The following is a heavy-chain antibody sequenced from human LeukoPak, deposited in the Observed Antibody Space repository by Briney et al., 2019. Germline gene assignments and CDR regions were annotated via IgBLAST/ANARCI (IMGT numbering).Heavy chain of an antibody. J-gene: IGHJ4*02. Sequence: SQTLSLTCTVSGGSISSGDYYWSWIRQPPGNGPEWIGYIYYSGSTHYNPSLKSRVTISVDTSKNQFSLKLSSVTAADTAVYYCARLGGGGLWSGYSYVDYWGQGTLVTVSS. D-gene: IGHD3-3*01. CDR2: IYYSGST. CDR1: GGSISSGDYY. V-gene: IGHV4-30-4*08. CDR3: ARLGGGGLWSGYSYVDY.